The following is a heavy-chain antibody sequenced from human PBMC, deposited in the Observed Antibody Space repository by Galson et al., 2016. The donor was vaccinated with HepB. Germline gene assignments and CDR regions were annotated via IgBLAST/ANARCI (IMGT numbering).Heavy chain of an antibody. CDR1: GYTFTSHD. D-gene: IGHD2-8*01. CDR3: ARGGLMVYVLFGHPTDDY. Sequence: SVKVSCKASGYTFTSHDINWVRQATGQGLEWLGWMNPNSGKTGYAQKFQGRVTMTRNTSISTAYMELSSLRSEDTAVYYCARGGLMVYVLFGHPTDDYWGQGTLVTVSS. V-gene: IGHV1-8*01. CDR2: MNPNSGKT. J-gene: IGHJ4*02.